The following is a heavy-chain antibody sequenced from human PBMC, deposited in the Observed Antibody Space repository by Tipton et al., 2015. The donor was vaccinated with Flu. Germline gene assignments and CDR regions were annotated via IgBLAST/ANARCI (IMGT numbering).Heavy chain of an antibody. CDR2: ISYDGSNK. D-gene: IGHD4-17*01. CDR3: ARDRGLSRVTTDFDY. CDR1: GFTFSSYA. V-gene: IGHV3-30-3*01. J-gene: IGHJ4*02. Sequence: QLVQSGGGVVQPGRSLRLSCAASGFTFSSYAMPWVRQAPGKGLEWVAVISYDGSNKYYADSVKGRFTISRDNSKNTLYLQMNSLRAEDTAVYYCARDRGLSRVTTDFDYWGQGTLVTVSS.